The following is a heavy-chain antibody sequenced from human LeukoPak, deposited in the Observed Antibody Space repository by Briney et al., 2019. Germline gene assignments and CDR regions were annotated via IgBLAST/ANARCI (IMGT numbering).Heavy chain of an antibody. CDR3: VRDVYIGRYSWYDVRSFDN. CDR2: INSDGSST. V-gene: IGHV3-74*01. J-gene: IGHJ4*02. Sequence: PGGSLRLSCTASGFTFNSDYMHWVRQAPGEGPVWVLRINSDGSSTIYADSVKGRFTISRDNATNTLYLQMNSLRAEDTALYYCVRDVYIGRYSWYDVRSFDNWGQGSQVSVSS. D-gene: IGHD1-26*01. CDR1: GFTFNSDY.